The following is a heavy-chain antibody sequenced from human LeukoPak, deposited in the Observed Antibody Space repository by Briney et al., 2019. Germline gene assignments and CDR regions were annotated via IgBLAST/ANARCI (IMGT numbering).Heavy chain of an antibody. V-gene: IGHV2-5*01. CDR1: GFSLSTSGVA. J-gene: IGHJ5*02. D-gene: IGHD3-10*01. CDR2: IYWNDDK. Sequence: YGPTLVKPTQTLTLTCTFSGFSLSTSGVAVAWIRQPPGKALEWLAIIYWNDDKSYSPSLKSGLTLTTDTSKNQVVLTMTNMDPVDTATYYCARAYGSGTIDPWGQGILVTVSS. CDR3: ARAYGSGTIDP.